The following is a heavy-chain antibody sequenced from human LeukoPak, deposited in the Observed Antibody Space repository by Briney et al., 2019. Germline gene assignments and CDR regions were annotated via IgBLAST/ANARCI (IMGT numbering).Heavy chain of an antibody. D-gene: IGHD2-21*02. Sequence: PSETLSLTCTVSDGSISGYYWSWIRQSPGKGLEWIGDIYYSGSTNYNPSLKSRVTISVDTSKNQFSLKLSSVTAADTAVYYCARDSTSSYCGGDCYAFDIWGQGTMVTVSS. J-gene: IGHJ3*02. V-gene: IGHV4-59*01. CDR3: ARDSTSSYCGGDCYAFDI. CDR1: DGSISGYY. CDR2: IYYSGST.